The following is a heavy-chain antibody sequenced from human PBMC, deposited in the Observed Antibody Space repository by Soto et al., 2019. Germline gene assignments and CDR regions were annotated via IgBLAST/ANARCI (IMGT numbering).Heavy chain of an antibody. D-gene: IGHD5-12*01. V-gene: IGHV3-30-3*01. CDR3: ARRGLQASQLHAFDI. CDR2: ISYDGSNK. Sequence: QVQLVESGGGVVQPGRSLRLSCAASGFTFSSYAMHWVRQAPGKGLEWVAVISYDGSNKYYADSVKGRFTISRDNSMNTLYLQMNSLRAEDTAVYYCARRGLQASQLHAFDIGGQGTMVTVSS. CDR1: GFTFSSYA. J-gene: IGHJ3*02.